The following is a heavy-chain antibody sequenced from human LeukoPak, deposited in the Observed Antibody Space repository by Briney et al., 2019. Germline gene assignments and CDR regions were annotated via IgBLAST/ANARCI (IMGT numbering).Heavy chain of an antibody. Sequence: GGSLRLSCAASGFTFSSYEMNWVRQAPGKGLEWVSYISSSGSTIYYADSVKGRFTISRDNAKNSLYLQMNSLRAEDTAVYYCARDGPSSYGLDYGGNTFDCWGQGTLVTVSS. CDR1: GFTFSSYE. CDR3: ARDGPSSYGLDYGGNTFDC. J-gene: IGHJ4*02. D-gene: IGHD4-23*01. V-gene: IGHV3-48*03. CDR2: ISSSGSTI.